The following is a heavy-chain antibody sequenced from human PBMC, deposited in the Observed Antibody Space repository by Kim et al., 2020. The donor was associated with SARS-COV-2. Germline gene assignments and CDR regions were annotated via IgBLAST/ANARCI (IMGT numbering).Heavy chain of an antibody. CDR3: ARDRNDFWSGYPYYFDY. V-gene: IGHV4-39*07. J-gene: IGHJ4*02. Sequence: LKSRVTISVDTSKNQFSLKLSSVTAADTAVYYCARDRNDFWSGYPYYFDYWGQGTLVTVSS. D-gene: IGHD3-3*01.